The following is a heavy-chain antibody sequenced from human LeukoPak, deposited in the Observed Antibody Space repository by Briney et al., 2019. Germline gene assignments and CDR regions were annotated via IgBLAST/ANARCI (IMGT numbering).Heavy chain of an antibody. D-gene: IGHD6-13*01. Sequence: PGGSLRLSCAASGFTFSSYSMNWVRQAPGKGLEWVSSISSSSSYIYYADSVKGRFTISRDNAKNSLYLQMNSLRAEDTAVYYCAMGGIAAAGISYWGQGTLVTVSS. J-gene: IGHJ4*02. V-gene: IGHV3-21*01. CDR2: ISSSSSYI. CDR1: GFTFSSYS. CDR3: AMGGIAAAGISY.